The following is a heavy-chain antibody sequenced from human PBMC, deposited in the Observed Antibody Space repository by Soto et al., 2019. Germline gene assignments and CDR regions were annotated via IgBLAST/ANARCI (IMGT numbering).Heavy chain of an antibody. CDR2: IYYSGNT. CDR1: GGSTSSDNY. D-gene: IGHD3-16*01. CDR3: AREGGESSDGLYYFDS. J-gene: IGHJ4*02. V-gene: IGHV4-30-4*01. Sequence: PSETLSLTCTVSGGSTSSDNYWSWIRQPPGKGLEWIGHIYYSGNTDYNPSLKSRLAISIDTSKNQFSLKLSSVTAADTAVYFCAREGGESSDGLYYFDSWGQGSLVTSP.